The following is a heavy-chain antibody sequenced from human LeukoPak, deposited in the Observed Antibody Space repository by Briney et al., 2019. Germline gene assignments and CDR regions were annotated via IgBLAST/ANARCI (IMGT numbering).Heavy chain of an antibody. Sequence: GGSLRLSCAASGFTFSDYYMNWVRQAPGKGLEWVSSISSSSTIYYADSVKGRFTISRDNAKNSLYLQMNSLRAEDTAVYYCARDTSGGWYGLIDYWGQGTPVTVSS. V-gene: IGHV3-69-1*01. CDR2: ISSSSTI. CDR1: GFTFSDYY. CDR3: ARDTSGGWYGLIDY. D-gene: IGHD6-19*01. J-gene: IGHJ4*02.